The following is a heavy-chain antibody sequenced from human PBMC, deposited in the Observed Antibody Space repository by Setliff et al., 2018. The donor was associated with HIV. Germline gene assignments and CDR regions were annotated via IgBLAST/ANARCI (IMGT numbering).Heavy chain of an antibody. CDR2: IGAVGTPT. V-gene: IGHV3-23*01. J-gene: IGHJ4*02. CDR1: GFTFSTYA. CDR3: GRDVHDAAADN. D-gene: IGHD6-13*01. Sequence: PGGSLRLSCAASGFTFSTYAMGWVRQAAGKGLEWVSTIGAVGTPTHYAESVKGRFTISRDNARNTLFLQMNSLGVEDTALYYCGRDVHDAAADNWGRGTLVTVSS.